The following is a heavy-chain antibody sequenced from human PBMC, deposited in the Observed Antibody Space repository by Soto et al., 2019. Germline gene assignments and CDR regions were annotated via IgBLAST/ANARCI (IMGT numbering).Heavy chain of an antibody. V-gene: IGHV1-69*13. J-gene: IGHJ6*02. D-gene: IGHD6-13*01. CDR2: IIPIFGTA. CDR3: ASLIAAAGISPLLYYCYWMDV. CDR1: GGTFSSYA. Sequence: SVKVSCKASGGTFSSYALRWVSPAPGQVLEVMGVIIPIFGTANYAQKFQGRVTITADESTSTAYIQLSSLRSEATAVYYCASLIAAAGISPLLYYCYWMDVWGQWTTVNVSS.